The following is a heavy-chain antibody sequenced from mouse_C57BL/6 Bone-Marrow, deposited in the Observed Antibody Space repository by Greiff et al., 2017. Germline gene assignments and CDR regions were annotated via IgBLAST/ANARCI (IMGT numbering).Heavy chain of an antibody. Sequence: EVQLQQSGPVLVKPGASVKMSCKASGYTFTDYYMNWVKQSHGKSLEWIGVINPYNGGTSYNQKFKGKATLTVDKSSSTAYMELNGLTSEDSAVYYCARGPLLFDYWGQGTTLTVSS. CDR1: GYTFTDYY. CDR2: INPYNGGT. J-gene: IGHJ2*01. V-gene: IGHV1-19*01. CDR3: ARGPLLFDY.